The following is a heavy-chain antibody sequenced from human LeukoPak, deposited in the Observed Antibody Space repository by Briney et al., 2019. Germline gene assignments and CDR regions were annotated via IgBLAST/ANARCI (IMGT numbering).Heavy chain of an antibody. J-gene: IGHJ5*02. CDR3: ASVRGDSTSWGWFDP. D-gene: IGHD6-13*01. CDR1: GGSITAYY. Sequence: SETLSLTCTVSGGSITAYYWSWIRQSPGKGLEWIGYIYYTGSTNYNPSLQSRVTISVDTSKNQFSLRLSSVTAADTAMYYCASVRGDSTSWGWFDPWGQGTLVSVSS. V-gene: IGHV4-59*01. CDR2: IYYTGST.